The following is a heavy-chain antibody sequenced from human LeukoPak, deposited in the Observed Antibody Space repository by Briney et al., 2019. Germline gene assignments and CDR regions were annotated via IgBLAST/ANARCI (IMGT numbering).Heavy chain of an antibody. CDR3: ARDATVTFLPL. J-gene: IGHJ4*02. CDR2: IYYSGST. V-gene: IGHV4-39*07. CDR1: GGSISSSSYY. D-gene: IGHD4-11*01. Sequence: SETLSLTCTVSGGSISSSSYYWGWIRQPPGKGLEWIGSIYYSGSTYYNPSLKSRVTISVDTSKNQFSLKLSSVTAADTAVYYCARDATVTFLPLWGQGTLVTVSS.